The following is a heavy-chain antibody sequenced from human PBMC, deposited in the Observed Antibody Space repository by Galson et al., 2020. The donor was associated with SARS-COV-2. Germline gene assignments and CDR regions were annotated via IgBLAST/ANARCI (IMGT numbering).Heavy chain of an antibody. Sequence: GGSLRLSCAASRFTFSNYWMHWVRQAPGKGLVWVSRINGDGRSRTYADSVKGRFTISRDSAKNTVSLQMNSLRAEDTAVYYCATQEFYYGSSGYEESDYGMDVWGQGTTVTVSS. V-gene: IGHV3-74*01. CDR1: RFTFSNYW. J-gene: IGHJ6*02. CDR2: INGDGRSR. CDR3: ATQEFYYGSSGYEESDYGMDV. D-gene: IGHD3-22*01.